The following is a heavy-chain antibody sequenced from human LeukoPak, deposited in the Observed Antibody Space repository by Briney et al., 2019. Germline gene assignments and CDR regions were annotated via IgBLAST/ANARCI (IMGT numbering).Heavy chain of an antibody. V-gene: IGHV4-59*01. Sequence: SETLSLTCTVSGGSISSYYWSWIRQPPGKGLEWIGYIYYSGSTNYNPSLKSRVTISVDTSKNQFSLKLSSVTAVDTAAYYCASGYCSGGSCYQPLVYFDYWGQGTLVTVSS. CDR1: GGSISSYY. CDR3: ASGYCSGGSCYQPLVYFDY. CDR2: IYYSGST. J-gene: IGHJ4*02. D-gene: IGHD2-15*01.